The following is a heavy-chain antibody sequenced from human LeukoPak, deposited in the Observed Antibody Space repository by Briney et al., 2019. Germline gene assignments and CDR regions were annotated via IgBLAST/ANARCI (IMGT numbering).Heavy chain of an antibody. CDR3: AHFDCGGDCSNPYFDY. D-gene: IGHD2-21*02. Sequence: SGPTLVNPTQTLTLTCTFSGFSLSTSGVGVGWIRQPPGKALEWLALIYWDDDKRYSPSLKSRLTITKDTSKNQVVLTMTNMDPVDTATYYCAHFDCGGDCSNPYFDYWGQGTLVTVSS. V-gene: IGHV2-5*02. J-gene: IGHJ4*02. CDR1: GFSLSTSGVG. CDR2: IYWDDDK.